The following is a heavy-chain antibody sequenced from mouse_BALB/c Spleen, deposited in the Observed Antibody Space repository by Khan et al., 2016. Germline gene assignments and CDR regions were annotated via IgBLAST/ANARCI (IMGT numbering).Heavy chain of an antibody. V-gene: IGHV3-2*02. CDR1: GYSITSDYA. CDR3: ARGGYDYDWYFDV. Sequence: EVQLQESGPGLVKPSQSLSLTCTVTGYSITSDYAWNWIRQFPGNKLEWMGYISYSGNTNYNPSLKSRISITRDTSKNQFFLQLNSVTSEDTATYYCARGGYDYDWYFDVWGEGTTVTVSS. D-gene: IGHD2-4*01. J-gene: IGHJ1*01. CDR2: ISYSGNT.